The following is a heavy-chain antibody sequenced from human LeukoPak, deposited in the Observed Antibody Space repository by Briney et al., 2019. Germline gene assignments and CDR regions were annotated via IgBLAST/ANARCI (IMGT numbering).Heavy chain of an antibody. J-gene: IGHJ6*02. D-gene: IGHD2-21*02. CDR3: ARDCGGDCYYYYGMDV. CDR1: GFTFSDYY. V-gene: IGHV3-11*01. CDR2: ISSSGSTI. Sequence: GGSLRLSCAASGFTFSDYYMSWIRQAPGKGLAWVSYISSSGSTIYYADSVKGRFTISRDNAKNSLYLQMNSLRAEDTAVYYCARDCGGDCYYYYGMDVWGQGTTVTVSS.